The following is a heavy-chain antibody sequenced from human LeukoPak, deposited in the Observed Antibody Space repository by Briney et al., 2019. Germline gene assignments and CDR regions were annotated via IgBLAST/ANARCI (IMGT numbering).Heavy chain of an antibody. J-gene: IGHJ4*02. CDR1: GFTFSSYA. V-gene: IGHV3-30-3*01. CDR3: ARVGDYYDSSGYGDYFDY. Sequence: GGSLRLSCAAAGFTFSSYAMHWVRQAQGKGLEWVAVISYDGSNKYYADSVKGRFTISRDNSKNTLYLQMNSLRAEDTAVYYCARVGDYYDSSGYGDYFDYWGQGTLVTVSS. D-gene: IGHD3-22*01. CDR2: ISYDGSNK.